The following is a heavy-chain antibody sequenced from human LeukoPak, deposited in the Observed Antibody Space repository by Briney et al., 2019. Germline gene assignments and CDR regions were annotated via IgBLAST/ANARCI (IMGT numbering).Heavy chain of an antibody. V-gene: IGHV3-30*02. J-gene: IGHJ4*02. CDR3: AKDLTTVTSQGDY. D-gene: IGHD4-17*01. Sequence: GGSLRLSWAASGFTFSSYAMHWVRQAPGKGPEWVAFTRYDGSDKYYADSVKGRFTISRDNSKNTLYLQMNSLRAEDTAVYYCAKDLTTVTSQGDYWGQGTLVTVSS. CDR1: GFTFSSYA. CDR2: TRYDGSDK.